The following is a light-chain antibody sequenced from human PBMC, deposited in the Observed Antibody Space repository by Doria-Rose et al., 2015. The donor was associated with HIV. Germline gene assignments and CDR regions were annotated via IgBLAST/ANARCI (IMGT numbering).Light chain of an antibody. V-gene: IGKV1-33*01. Sequence: SSLSASVGDRLTITCQASQDISNYLNWYQQKPGKAPKLLIYDASNLERGVPSRFSGSGSGADFTFTISSLQPEDIATYYRQQYDDLPYTFGQGTNLKIK. J-gene: IGKJ2*01. CDR1: QDISNY. CDR3: QQYDDLPYT. CDR2: DAS.